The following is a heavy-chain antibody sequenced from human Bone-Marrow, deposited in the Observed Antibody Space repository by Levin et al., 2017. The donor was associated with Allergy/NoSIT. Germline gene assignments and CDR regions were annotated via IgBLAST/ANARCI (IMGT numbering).Heavy chain of an antibody. CDR1: GEFTFSTYG. D-gene: IGHD3-3*01. Sequence: AGGSLRLSCAASGEFTFSTYGMNWVRQTPGKGLEWVVGISGSGDTTYYANSVKGRFTISRDKSKNTVYVQMNSLRAEDTAVYYCARANGYYESWGQGTLVTVSA. J-gene: IGHJ5*02. V-gene: IGHV3-23*01. CDR3: ARANGYYES. CDR2: ISGSGDTT.